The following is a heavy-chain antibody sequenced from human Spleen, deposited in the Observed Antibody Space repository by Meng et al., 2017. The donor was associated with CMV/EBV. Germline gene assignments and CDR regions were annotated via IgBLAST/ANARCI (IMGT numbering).Heavy chain of an antibody. J-gene: IGHJ6*02. CDR2: IYYSGNI. V-gene: IGHV4-39*07. CDR1: SGSVKRNTYY. CDR3: VRASGVFYTSDNCYRGGTDI. Sequence: SETLSLTCTVSSGSVKRNTYYWGWIRQPPGKGLEWIGSIYYSGNIHYNPSLKRRVSIFVDFSNNSLSLKLRSVTAADTAVYYCVRASGVFYTSDNCYRGGTDIWGQGTTVTVSS. D-gene: IGHD1-1*01.